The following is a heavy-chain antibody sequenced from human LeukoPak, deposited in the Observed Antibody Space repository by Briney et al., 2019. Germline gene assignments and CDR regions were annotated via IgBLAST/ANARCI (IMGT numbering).Heavy chain of an antibody. J-gene: IGHJ4*02. D-gene: IGHD3-3*01. Sequence: GGSLRLSCAGSGFTFSIDGMNWVRQAPGKGLEWVSSISPDSNFIYQADSVKGRFTISRDNAKNSLSLQMNSLRAEDTAVYYCARGSEWSSGVSDYWGQGTLVTVSS. CDR2: ISPDSNFI. CDR3: ARGSEWSSGVSDY. V-gene: IGHV3-21*01. CDR1: GFTFSIDG.